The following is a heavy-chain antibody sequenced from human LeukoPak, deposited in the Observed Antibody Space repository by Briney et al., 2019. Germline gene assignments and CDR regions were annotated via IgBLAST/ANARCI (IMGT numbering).Heavy chain of an antibody. CDR2: IYYSGST. D-gene: IGHD7-27*01. Sequence: PSETLSLTCTVSGGSISSYYWSWIRQPPGKGLEWIGYIYYSGSTNYNPSLKSRVTISVDTSKNQFSLKLSSVTAADTAVYYCAREGGRKNWGSTYYYYGMAVWGKGTTVTVSS. V-gene: IGHV4-59*01. J-gene: IGHJ6*04. CDR3: AREGGRKNWGSTYYYYGMAV. CDR1: GGSISSYY.